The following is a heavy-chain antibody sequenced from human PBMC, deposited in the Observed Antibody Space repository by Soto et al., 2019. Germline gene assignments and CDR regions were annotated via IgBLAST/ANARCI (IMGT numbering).Heavy chain of an antibody. Sequence: QITLKESGPMLVRPTQTLTLTSTFSGFSLSTSGVAVAWIRQPPGEALEWLALIYWDDDRRYNSSLKSRLTITRDTSKDQVVLTMTNMDPMDTATYFCAHSQRGPRDFWGPGILVTVSS. J-gene: IGHJ4*02. CDR1: GFSLSTSGVA. CDR2: IYWDDDR. V-gene: IGHV2-5*02. D-gene: IGHD5-12*01. CDR3: AHSQRGPRDF.